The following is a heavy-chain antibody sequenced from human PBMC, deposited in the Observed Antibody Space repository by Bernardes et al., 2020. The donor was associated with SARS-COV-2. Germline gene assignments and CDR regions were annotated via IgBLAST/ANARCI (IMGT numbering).Heavy chain of an antibody. D-gene: IGHD5-12*01. CDR3: ARGPVNIVATTDGGGAFDI. V-gene: IGHV3-48*03. CDR1: GFTFSSYE. J-gene: IGHJ3*02. CDR2: ISSSGSTI. Sequence: GGSLRLSCAASGFTFSSYEMNWVRQAPGKGLEWVSYISSSGSTIYYADSVKGRFTISRDNAKNSLYLQMNSLRAEDTAVYYCARGPVNIVATTDGGGAFDIWGQGTMVTVSS.